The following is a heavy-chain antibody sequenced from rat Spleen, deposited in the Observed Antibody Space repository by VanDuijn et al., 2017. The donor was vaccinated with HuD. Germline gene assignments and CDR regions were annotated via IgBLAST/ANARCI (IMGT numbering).Heavy chain of an antibody. CDR3: ARHDEYTTDYYYEYYFDY. V-gene: IGHV5-7*01. CDR1: GFTFSDYY. D-gene: IGHD1-6*01. J-gene: IGHJ2*01. Sequence: EVQLVESGGGLVQPGRSLKLSCAASGFTFSDYYMAWVRQAPKKGLEWVATISYDGSSTYYRDSVKGRFTISRDNAKSTLYLQMDSLRSEDTATYYCARHDEYTTDYYYEYYFDYWGQGVMVTVSS. CDR2: ISYDGSST.